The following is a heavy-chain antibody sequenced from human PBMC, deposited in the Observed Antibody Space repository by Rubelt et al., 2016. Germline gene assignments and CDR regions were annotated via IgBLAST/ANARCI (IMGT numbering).Heavy chain of an antibody. J-gene: IGHJ4*02. D-gene: IGHD3-9*01. V-gene: IGHV1-2*02. Sequence: QVQLVQSGAEVKSHGASVKLSCKASGYHFVSHHIHWVRQAPGQGLEWMGWINPNSGGKGYAPKFQWRVTMSREPSFSTVDWDLIGLTSDETAVYYCARVLWLRYFDLWGQGTPLTVSS. CDR3: ARVLWLRYFDL. CDR2: INPNSGGK. CDR1: GYHFVSHH.